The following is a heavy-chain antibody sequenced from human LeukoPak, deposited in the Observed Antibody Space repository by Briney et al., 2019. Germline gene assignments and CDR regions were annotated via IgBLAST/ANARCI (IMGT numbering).Heavy chain of an antibody. V-gene: IGHV4-31*03. D-gene: IGHD6-13*01. Sequence: SETLSLTCTVSGGSISSGGYYRSWIRQHPGKGLEWIGYIYYSGCTYYNPSLKSRVTISVDTSKNQFSLKLSSVTAADTAVYYCARLPSSSWYYYFDYWGQGTLVTVSS. CDR3: ARLPSSSWYYYFDY. CDR1: GGSISSGGYY. J-gene: IGHJ4*02. CDR2: IYYSGCT.